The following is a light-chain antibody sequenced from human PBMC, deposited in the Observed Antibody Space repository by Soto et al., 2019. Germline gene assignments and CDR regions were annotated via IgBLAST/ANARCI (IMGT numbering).Light chain of an antibody. CDR1: QSVSSCY. Sequence: ELVLTQSPGTLSLSPGERATLSCRASQSVSSCYVAWYQQKPGQAPRLLIYGASSRATGIPDRFSGSGSGTDFTLTISRLEPEDFAVYYCQQYCSSPRTFGQGTKLEIK. V-gene: IGKV3-20*01. J-gene: IGKJ2*01. CDR2: GAS. CDR3: QQYCSSPRT.